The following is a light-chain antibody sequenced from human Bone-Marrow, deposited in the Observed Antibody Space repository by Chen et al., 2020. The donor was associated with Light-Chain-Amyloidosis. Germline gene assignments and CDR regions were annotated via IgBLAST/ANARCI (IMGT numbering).Light chain of an antibody. V-gene: IGKV2-28*01. CDR1: QSLLHSNGYNY. CDR3: MQALQTLWT. J-gene: IGKJ2*02. Sequence: DIVMTQSPLSLPVTPGEPASISCRSSQSLLHSNGYNYLDWYLQKPGQSPQLLIYLGSNRASGSPERFSGSGSGTDVSLKISRVEAEDVGVYYCMQALQTLWTFGQGTKLEIK. CDR2: LGS.